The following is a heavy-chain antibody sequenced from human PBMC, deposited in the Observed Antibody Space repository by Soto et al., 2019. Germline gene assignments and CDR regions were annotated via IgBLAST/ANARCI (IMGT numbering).Heavy chain of an antibody. Sequence: SETLSLTCTVSGGSISSYYWSWIRQPPGKGLEWIGYIYYSGSTNYNPSLKSRVNISVDTSKNQFSLKLSSVTAADTAVYYCARLSYYDSSGYGPEWEGNDYWGQGTLVTVSS. CDR3: ARLSYYDSSGYGPEWEGNDY. D-gene: IGHD3-22*01. CDR2: IYYSGST. J-gene: IGHJ4*02. V-gene: IGHV4-59*08. CDR1: GGSISSYY.